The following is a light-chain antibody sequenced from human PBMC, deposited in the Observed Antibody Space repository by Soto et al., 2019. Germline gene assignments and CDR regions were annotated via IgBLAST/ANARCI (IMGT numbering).Light chain of an antibody. CDR1: QSITGW. Sequence: DIPMTQSPSTLSASVGDRVRITCRASQSITGWLAWYQQKPGKAPKLLIYDASSLERGVPSRFSGSGSGTDYTLTISSLQPDDSATYYCQQYKNMYTFGQGTKVEIK. J-gene: IGKJ2*01. CDR2: DAS. CDR3: QQYKNMYT. V-gene: IGKV1-5*01.